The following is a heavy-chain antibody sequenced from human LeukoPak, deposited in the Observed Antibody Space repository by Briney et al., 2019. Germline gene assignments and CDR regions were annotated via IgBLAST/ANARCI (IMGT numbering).Heavy chain of an antibody. D-gene: IGHD3-3*01. V-gene: IGHV3-21*01. J-gene: IGHJ4*02. CDR1: GFSFSSYE. CDR2: MDSSSTYI. Sequence: GGSLRLSCAASGSASGFSFSSYEMNWVRQAPGKGLEWVSSMDSSSTYIYYADSVKGRFTISRDNAKNSLFLQMNSLRAEDTAVYYCARYGVASGRSYIDYWGQGTLVTVSA. CDR3: ARYGVASGRSYIDY.